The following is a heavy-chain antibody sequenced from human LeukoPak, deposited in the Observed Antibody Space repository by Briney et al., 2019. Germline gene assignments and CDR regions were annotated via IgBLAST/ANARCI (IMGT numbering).Heavy chain of an antibody. V-gene: IGHV3-21*06. CDR1: GFTFSSYS. D-gene: IGHD2-2*01. CDR2: ISSSSSYI. Sequence: PGGSLRLSCAASGFTFSSYSMNWVRQAPGKGLEWVSSISSSSSYIYYADSVKGRFTISRDNSKNTLFLQMNSLRAEDTAVYYCAREGDCSSTSCYFDYWGQGTLVTVSS. J-gene: IGHJ4*02. CDR3: AREGDCSSTSCYFDY.